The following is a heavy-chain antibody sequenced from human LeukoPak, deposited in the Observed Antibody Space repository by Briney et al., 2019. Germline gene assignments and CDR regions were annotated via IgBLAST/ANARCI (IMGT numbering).Heavy chain of an antibody. CDR2: ISWNSGSI. CDR1: GFTCDDYA. D-gene: IGHD3-22*01. Sequence: GGSLRLSCAASGFTCDDYAMHWVRQAPGKGLEWVAGISWNSGSIGYADSVQGRFVISRDNAKNSLYLQMSSLRVEDTALYYCAKSYDSSGYSSPFDYWGQGTLVTVSS. J-gene: IGHJ4*02. CDR3: AKSYDSSGYSSPFDY. V-gene: IGHV3-9*01.